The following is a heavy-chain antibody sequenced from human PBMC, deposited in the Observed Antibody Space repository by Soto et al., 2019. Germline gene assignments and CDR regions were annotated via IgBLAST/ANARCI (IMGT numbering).Heavy chain of an antibody. CDR3: ATALNRWGHYHGFEH. D-gene: IGHD3-22*01. J-gene: IGHJ4*02. CDR1: GSTFSAYF. V-gene: IGHV3-11*01. CDR2: IFPAGDIV. Sequence: QVQLVESGGGLVKPGGSLRLSCAASGSTFSAYFLGWIRQAPGKGLEWVSYIFPAGDIVHYADSVRGRFTISRDNARNSVYLQMDSLRAEDTALYDCATALNRWGHYHGFEHWGQGTLVTVSS.